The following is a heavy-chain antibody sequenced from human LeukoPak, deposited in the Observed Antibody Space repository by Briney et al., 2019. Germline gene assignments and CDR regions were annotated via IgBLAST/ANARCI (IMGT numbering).Heavy chain of an antibody. V-gene: IGHV3-21*01. Sequence: GGSLRLSCAASGFTFSSYSMNWVRPAPGKGLEWVSSISSSSSYIYYADSVKGRFTISRDNAKNSLYLQMNSLRAEDTAVYYCARDRVTVTTDYYYYMDVWGKGTTVTVSS. D-gene: IGHD4-11*01. CDR1: GFTFSSYS. J-gene: IGHJ6*03. CDR2: ISSSSSYI. CDR3: ARDRVTVTTDYYYYMDV.